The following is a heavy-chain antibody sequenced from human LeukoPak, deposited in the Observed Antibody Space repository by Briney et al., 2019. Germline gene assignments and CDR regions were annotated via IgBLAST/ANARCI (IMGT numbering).Heavy chain of an antibody. CDR1: GFTFSSYS. Sequence: AGGSLRLSCEASGFTFSSYSMNWVRQAPGKGQEWVSPISSSSSYMYYADSVKGRFTISRDIAKNSLYLQMNCLRAEDTAVYYCARDFSRDGYNSYYMDVWGKGTTVTVSS. D-gene: IGHD5-24*01. J-gene: IGHJ6*03. CDR3: ARDFSRDGYNSYYMDV. CDR2: ISSSSSYM. V-gene: IGHV3-21*01.